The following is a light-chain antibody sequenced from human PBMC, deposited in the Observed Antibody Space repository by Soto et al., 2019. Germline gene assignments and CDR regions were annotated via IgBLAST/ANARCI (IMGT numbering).Light chain of an antibody. CDR1: QSVSSN. V-gene: IGKV3-15*01. CDR2: GAS. J-gene: IGKJ1*01. Sequence: EIEMTQSPATLSVSPGERATLSCRTSQSVSSNLAWYQQKPGQAPRLLIYGASTRATGIPARFSGSGSGTEFTLIISSLQSEDVAVYYCQQYHNWPPVTFGQGTKVDIK. CDR3: QQYHNWPPVT.